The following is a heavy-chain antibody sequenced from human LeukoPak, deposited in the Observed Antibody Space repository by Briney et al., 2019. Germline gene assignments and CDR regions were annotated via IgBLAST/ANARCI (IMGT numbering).Heavy chain of an antibody. CDR1: GFTFDDYA. D-gene: IGHD5-18*01. V-gene: IGHV3-43*02. Sequence: PGGSLRLSXAASGFTFDDYAMHWVRQAPGKGLEWVSLISGDGGSTYYADSVKGRFTISRDNSKNSLYLQMNSLRTEDTALYYCAKTDTAMDYFDYWGQGTLVTVSS. J-gene: IGHJ4*02. CDR3: AKTDTAMDYFDY. CDR2: ISGDGGST.